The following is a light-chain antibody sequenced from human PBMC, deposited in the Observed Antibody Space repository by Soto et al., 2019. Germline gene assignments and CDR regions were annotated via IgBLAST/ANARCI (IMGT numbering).Light chain of an antibody. J-gene: IGKJ1*01. CDR2: GAS. CDR1: QSVRSSY. V-gene: IGKV3-20*01. Sequence: EIVLTPSRGPLSLSPVERATLSCRASQSVRSSYLAWYQQKPGPAPRLVVYGASSRGTGVPDRFSASGSGTDFTLTISRLEPEDFAGYYCQQYSKTPLTFGPGTKVDIK. CDR3: QQYSKTPLT.